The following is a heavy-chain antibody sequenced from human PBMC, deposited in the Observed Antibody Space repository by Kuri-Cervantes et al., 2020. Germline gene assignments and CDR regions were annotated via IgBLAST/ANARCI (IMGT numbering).Heavy chain of an antibody. J-gene: IGHJ6*02. CDR2: IYWDDDK. CDR1: GFSRSTSGVG. D-gene: IGHD3-3*01. CDR3: ARIPLLTYDFWSGPHSYGMDV. V-gene: IGHV2-5*02. Sequence: SGPTLLKPTQTLTLTCTFSGFSRSTSGVGVGWIRQPPGKALEWLALIYWDDDKRYSPSLKSRLTITKDTSKNHVVLTMTNMDPVDTATYYCARIPLLTYDFWSGPHSYGMDVWGQGTTVTVSS.